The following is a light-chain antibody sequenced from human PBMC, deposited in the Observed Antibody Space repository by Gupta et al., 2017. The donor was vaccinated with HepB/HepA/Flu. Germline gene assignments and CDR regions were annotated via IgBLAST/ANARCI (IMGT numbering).Light chain of an antibody. V-gene: IGLV3-1*01. J-gene: IGLJ2*01. CDR2: QDD. Sequence: SYDLTQPLSVSVSPGQTATIPCGGDKLGNKYASWYQQKPGHSPVLVIYQDDKRPSGIPERFSASNSGNTATLTISGTQALDEADYYCQAWDSSTEVVFGGGTKLTVL. CDR1: KLGNKY. CDR3: QAWDSSTEVV.